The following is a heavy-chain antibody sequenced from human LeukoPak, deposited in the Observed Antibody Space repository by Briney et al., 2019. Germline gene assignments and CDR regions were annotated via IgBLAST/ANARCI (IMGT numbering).Heavy chain of an antibody. CDR3: ARVWDGYFDY. J-gene: IGHJ4*02. V-gene: IGHV4-59*01. Sequence: SETLSLTCTVSGGSISSYYWSWIRQPPGKGLEWIGYIYYSGSTNYNPSLKSRVTISVDTSKNQFSQKLSSVTAADTAVYYCARVWDGYFDYWGQGTLVTVSS. D-gene: IGHD1-26*01. CDR1: GGSISSYY. CDR2: IYYSGST.